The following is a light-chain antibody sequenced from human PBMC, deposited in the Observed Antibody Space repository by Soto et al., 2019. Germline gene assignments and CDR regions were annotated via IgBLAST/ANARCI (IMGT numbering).Light chain of an antibody. CDR1: SSDVGSYNL. V-gene: IGLV2-23*02. J-gene: IGLJ3*02. CDR3: CSYAGSSNWV. CDR2: EVS. Sequence: QSALTQPASVSGSPGQSITISCTGTSSDVGSYNLVSWYQQHPGKAPKLMIYEVSKRPSGVSNRFSGSKSGNTASLTISGLQAEDEADCYCCSYAGSSNWVFGGGTKLTVL.